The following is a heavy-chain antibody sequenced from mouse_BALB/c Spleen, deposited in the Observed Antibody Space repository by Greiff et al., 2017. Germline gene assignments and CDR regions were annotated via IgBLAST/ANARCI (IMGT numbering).Heavy chain of an antibody. D-gene: IGHD2-2*01. V-gene: IGHV1-7*01. Sequence: QVQLQQSGAELAKPGASVKMSCKASGYTFTSYWMHWVKQRPGQGLEWIGYINPSTGYTEYNQKFKDKATLTADKSSSTAYMQLSSLTSEDSAVYYCAREGLRLAMDYWGQGTSVTVSS. J-gene: IGHJ4*01. CDR2: INPSTGYT. CDR3: AREGLRLAMDY. CDR1: GYTFTSYW.